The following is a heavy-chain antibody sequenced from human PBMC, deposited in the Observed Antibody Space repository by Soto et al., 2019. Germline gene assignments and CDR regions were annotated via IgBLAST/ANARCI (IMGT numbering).Heavy chain of an antibody. D-gene: IGHD3-10*01. CDR1: GYTFTGYY. Sequence: QVQLVQSGAEVKKPGASVKVSCKASGYTFTGYYMHWVRQAPGQGLEWMGWINPNRGGTNYAQKFQGWVTMTRDTSISTAYMELSRLRSDDTAVYYCARTPRYYYGSWRYAFDIWGQGTMVTVSS. V-gene: IGHV1-2*04. CDR2: INPNRGGT. J-gene: IGHJ3*02. CDR3: ARTPRYYYGSWRYAFDI.